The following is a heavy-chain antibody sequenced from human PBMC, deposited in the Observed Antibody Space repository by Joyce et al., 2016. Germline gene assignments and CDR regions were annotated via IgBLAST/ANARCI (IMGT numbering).Heavy chain of an antibody. D-gene: IGHD3-3*01. J-gene: IGHJ4*02. CDR2: INHRGRT. Sequence: QVQLQESGPGLVKPSETLSLSCTVSGCSISSYYWSWIRQPPGKGLKWIGYINHRGRTNYNPALKSRVTISVDTSKNEFSLKMTSVTAADTAVYYCARGNDYDYWSGYEAHYFDYWGQGTLVTVSS. V-gene: IGHV4-59*01. CDR3: ARGNDYDYWSGYEAHYFDY. CDR1: GCSISSYY.